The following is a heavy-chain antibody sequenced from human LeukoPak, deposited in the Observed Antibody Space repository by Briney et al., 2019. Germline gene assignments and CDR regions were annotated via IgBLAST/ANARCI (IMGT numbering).Heavy chain of an antibody. D-gene: IGHD6-19*01. V-gene: IGHV4-59*01. CDR3: ARDRLGDFDY. Sequence: GSLRLSCAASGFTFSSYAMSWIRQPPGKGLEWIGYIYYSGSTNYNPSLKSRVTISVDTSKNQFSLKLSSVTAADTAVYYCARDRLGDFDYWGQGTLVTVSS. CDR2: IYYSGST. CDR1: GFTFSSYA. J-gene: IGHJ4*02.